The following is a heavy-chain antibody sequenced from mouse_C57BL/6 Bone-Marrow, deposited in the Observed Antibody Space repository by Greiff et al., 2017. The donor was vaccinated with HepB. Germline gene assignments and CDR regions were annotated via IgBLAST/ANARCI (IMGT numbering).Heavy chain of an antibody. Sequence: EVHLVESGGGLVQPGGSLKLSCAASGFTFSDYYMYWVRQTPEKRLEWVAYISNGGGSTYYPDTVKGRFTISRDNAKNTLYLQMSRLKSEDTAMYYCARHHYSNYEGFAYWGQGTLVTVSA. CDR1: GFTFSDYY. V-gene: IGHV5-12*01. D-gene: IGHD2-5*01. CDR2: ISNGGGST. CDR3: ARHHYSNYEGFAY. J-gene: IGHJ3*01.